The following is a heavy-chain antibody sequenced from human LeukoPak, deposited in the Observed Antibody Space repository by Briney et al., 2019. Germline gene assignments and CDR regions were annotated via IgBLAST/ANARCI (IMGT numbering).Heavy chain of an antibody. CDR1: KFTFSTYG. Sequence: GGSLRLSCAASKFTFSTYGMSWVRQAPGKGLEWVSGISGSGGSTYYADSVKGRFTISRDNAKNTLYLQMNSLRAEDTAVYYCAKARGYFEWFGEDWGQGTLVTVSS. CDR3: AKARGYFEWFGED. CDR2: ISGSGGST. D-gene: IGHD3-9*01. V-gene: IGHV3-23*01. J-gene: IGHJ4*02.